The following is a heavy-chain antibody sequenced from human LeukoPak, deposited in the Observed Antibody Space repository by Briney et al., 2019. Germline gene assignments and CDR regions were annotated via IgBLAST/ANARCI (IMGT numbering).Heavy chain of an antibody. CDR1: GFTFSDYY. CDR2: ISSSGSII. V-gene: IGHV3-11*04. CDR3: ARGGDYDILTGYSHFDY. J-gene: IGHJ4*02. D-gene: IGHD3-9*01. Sequence: GGSLRLSCAASGFTFSDYYMNWIRQAPGKGLEWVSDISSSGSIIYYADSVRDRFTISRDNAKNSLYLQMNSLRAEDTAVYYCARGGDYDILTGYSHFDYWGQGTLVTVSS.